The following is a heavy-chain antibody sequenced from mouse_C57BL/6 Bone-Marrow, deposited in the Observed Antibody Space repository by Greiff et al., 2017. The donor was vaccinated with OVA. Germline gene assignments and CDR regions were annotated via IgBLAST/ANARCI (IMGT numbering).Heavy chain of an antibody. Sequence: DVKLVESGGGLVQPGGSLKLSCAASGFTFSDYYMYWVRQTPEQRLEWVAYISNGGGSTYYPDTVKGRFTISRENAKNTLYLQMSRLKSEDTAMYYCARPLDSSGYVDYYAMDDWGQGTSVTGSS. V-gene: IGHV5-12*01. CDR1: GFTFSDYY. J-gene: IGHJ4*01. CDR2: ISNGGGST. D-gene: IGHD3-2*02. CDR3: ARPLDSSGYVDYYAMDD.